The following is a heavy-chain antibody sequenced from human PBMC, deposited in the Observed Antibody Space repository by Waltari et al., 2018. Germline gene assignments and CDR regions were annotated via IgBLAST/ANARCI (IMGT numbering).Heavy chain of an antibody. J-gene: IGHJ4*02. CDR2: IIPIFGTA. V-gene: IGHV1-69*12. Sequence: QVQLVQSGAEVKKPGSSVKVSCKASGGTFSSYAISWVRQAPGQGLEWMGGIIPIFGTANYAQKFQGRVTITADESTSTAYMELSSLRSEDTAVYYCARPSAVFITDYFDYWGQGTLVTVSS. CDR3: ARPSAVFITDYFDY. D-gene: IGHD3-10*01. CDR1: GGTFSSYA.